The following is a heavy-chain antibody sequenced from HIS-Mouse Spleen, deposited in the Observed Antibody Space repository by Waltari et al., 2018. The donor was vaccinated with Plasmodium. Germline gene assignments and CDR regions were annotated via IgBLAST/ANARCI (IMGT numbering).Heavy chain of an antibody. V-gene: IGHV3-21*01. Sequence: EVQLVESGGGLVKPGGSLRLSCAASVFTFSHYSMNWVRQAPGKGLELVSSISSSSSYIYYADSVKGRFTISRDNAKNSLYLQMNSLRAEDTAVYYCAREDILTAYYNDYWYFDLWGRGTLVTVSS. CDR2: ISSSSSYI. CDR3: AREDILTAYYNDYWYFDL. D-gene: IGHD3-9*01. CDR1: VFTFSHYS. J-gene: IGHJ2*01.